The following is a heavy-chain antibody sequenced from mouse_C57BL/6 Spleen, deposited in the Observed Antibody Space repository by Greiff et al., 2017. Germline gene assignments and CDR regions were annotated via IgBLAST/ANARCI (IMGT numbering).Heavy chain of an antibody. CDR3: ARRAQAAWFAY. J-gene: IGHJ3*01. D-gene: IGHD3-2*02. CDR2: INPGSGGT. V-gene: IGHV1-54*01. Sequence: QVQLQQSGAELVRPGTSVKVSCKASGYAFTNYLIEWVKQRPGQGLEWIGVINPGSGGTNYNEKFKGKATLTADKSSSTAYMQLSSLTSEDSAVYFCARRAQAAWFAYWGQGTLVTVSA. CDR1: GYAFTNYL.